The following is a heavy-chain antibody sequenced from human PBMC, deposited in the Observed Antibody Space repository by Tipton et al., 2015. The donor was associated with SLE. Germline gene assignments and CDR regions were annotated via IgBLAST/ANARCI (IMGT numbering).Heavy chain of an antibody. Sequence: QVQLVQSGSELKKPGASVKVSCKASGYTFTGYSMHWVRQAPGQGLEWMGWINPNSGGTNYAQKFQGRVTMTRDTSISTAYMEVSRLRSDDTAVYYCARDFSDFWTSSRWFDPWGQGTLVTVSS. V-gene: IGHV1-2*02. CDR1: GYTFTGYS. CDR3: ARDFSDFWTSSRWFDP. J-gene: IGHJ5*02. CDR2: INPNSGGT. D-gene: IGHD3/OR15-3a*01.